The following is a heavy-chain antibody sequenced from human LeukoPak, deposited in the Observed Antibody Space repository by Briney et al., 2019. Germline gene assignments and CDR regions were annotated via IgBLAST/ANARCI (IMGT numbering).Heavy chain of an antibody. J-gene: IGHJ2*01. Sequence: SETLSLTCAVYGGSFSGYYWSWIRQPPGKGLEWIGEINHSGSTNYNPSLKSRVTISVDTSKKQFSLKLSSVTAAATAVYYCARKLANCGNWYFDLCGRGTLVTVSS. CDR2: INHSGST. D-gene: IGHD7-27*01. CDR3: ARKLANCGNWYFDL. CDR1: GGSFSGYY. V-gene: IGHV4-34*01.